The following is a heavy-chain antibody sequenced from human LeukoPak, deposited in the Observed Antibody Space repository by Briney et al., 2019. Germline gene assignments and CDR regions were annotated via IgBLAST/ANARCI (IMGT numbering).Heavy chain of an antibody. Sequence: PGGSLRLSCAASGFTFSTYAMTWVRQAPGKGLEWVSTISGSGGGTYYADSVRGRFTISRDNSKNTLYLQLNSLRAEDTAVYYCAKDRSVSSSNWCYFEYWGQGTLVTVSS. D-gene: IGHD6-13*01. CDR2: ISGSGGGT. CDR1: GFTFSTYA. CDR3: AKDRSVSSSNWCYFEY. J-gene: IGHJ4*02. V-gene: IGHV3-23*01.